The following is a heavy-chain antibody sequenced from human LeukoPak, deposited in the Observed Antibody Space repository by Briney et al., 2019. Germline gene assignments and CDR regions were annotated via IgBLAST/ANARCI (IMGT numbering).Heavy chain of an antibody. V-gene: IGHV4-30-4*08. CDR1: GGSISSGDYY. CDR2: IYYSGST. CDR3: ARVVPAAGNDY. J-gene: IGHJ4*02. D-gene: IGHD2-2*01. Sequence: SQTLSLTCTVSGGSISSGDYYWSWIRQPPGKGLEWIGYIYYSGSTSYNPSLKSRVTISVDTSKNQFSLKLSSVTAADTAVYYCARVVPAAGNDYWGQGTLVTVSS.